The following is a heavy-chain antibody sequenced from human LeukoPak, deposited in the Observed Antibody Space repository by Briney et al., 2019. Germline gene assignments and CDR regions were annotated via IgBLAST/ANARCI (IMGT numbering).Heavy chain of an antibody. CDR2: INTNTGNP. CDR1: GYTFTSYA. Sequence: ASVKVSCKASGYTFTSYAMNWVRQAPGQGLEWMGWINTNTGNPTYAQGFTGRFVFSLDTSVSTAYLQINSLKAEDTAVYYCARASQWLDRSFHFDYWGQGTLVTVSS. J-gene: IGHJ4*02. D-gene: IGHD6-19*01. V-gene: IGHV7-4-1*02. CDR3: ARASQWLDRSFHFDY.